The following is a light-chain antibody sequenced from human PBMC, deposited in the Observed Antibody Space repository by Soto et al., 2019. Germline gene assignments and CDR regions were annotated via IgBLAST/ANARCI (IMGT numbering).Light chain of an antibody. V-gene: IGLV2-14*01. Sequence: QSALTQPASMCGSPGQSITISCTGTSSDVGGYNYVSWYQQYPGKAPKLMIYEVTDRPSGVSNRFSGSKSGNTASLTISGLQAEDEAEYYCSSYTNINTRACVFGTGTKVTV. CDR3: SSYTNINTRACV. CDR2: EVT. J-gene: IGLJ1*01. CDR1: SSDVGGYNY.